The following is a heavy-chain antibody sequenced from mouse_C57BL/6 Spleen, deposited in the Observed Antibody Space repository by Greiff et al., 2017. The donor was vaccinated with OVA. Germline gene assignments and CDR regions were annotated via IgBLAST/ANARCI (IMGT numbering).Heavy chain of an antibody. Sequence: VQLQQSGPGLVQPSQSLSITCTVSGFSLTSYGVHWVRQSPGKGLEWLGVIWSGGSTDYNAAFISRLSISKDNSKSQVFFKMNSLQADDTAIYYCARIPIYYDYDKYAMDYWGQGTSVTVSS. J-gene: IGHJ4*01. CDR2: IWSGGST. V-gene: IGHV2-2*01. CDR3: ARIPIYYDYDKYAMDY. CDR1: GFSLTSYG. D-gene: IGHD2-4*01.